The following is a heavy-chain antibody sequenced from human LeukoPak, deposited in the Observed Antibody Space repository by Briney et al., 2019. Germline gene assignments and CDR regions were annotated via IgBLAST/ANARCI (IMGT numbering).Heavy chain of an antibody. D-gene: IGHD3-22*01. Sequence: SETLSLTCAVYGGSFSGYYWSWIRQPPGKGLEWIGEINHSGSTNYNPSLKSRVTISVDTSKNQFSLKLSSVTAADTAVYYCARGRRRITMIVGRVGAFGIWGQGTMVTVSS. CDR1: GGSFSGYY. CDR2: INHSGST. J-gene: IGHJ3*02. CDR3: ARGRRRITMIVGRVGAFGI. V-gene: IGHV4-34*01.